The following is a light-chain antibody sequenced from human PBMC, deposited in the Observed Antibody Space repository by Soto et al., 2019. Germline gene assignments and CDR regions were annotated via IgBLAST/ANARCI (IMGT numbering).Light chain of an antibody. V-gene: IGLV2-8*01. CDR1: SSDVGGYNC. J-gene: IGLJ2*01. CDR2: EVS. CDR3: SSYAGSNIPVV. Sequence: QSVLTQPPSASGSPGQSVTISCTGTSSDVGGYNCVSWYQQHPGKAPKLMIYEVSKRPSGVPDRFSGSKSGNTASLTFFGLQAEDEADYYCSSYAGSNIPVVFGGGTQLTVL.